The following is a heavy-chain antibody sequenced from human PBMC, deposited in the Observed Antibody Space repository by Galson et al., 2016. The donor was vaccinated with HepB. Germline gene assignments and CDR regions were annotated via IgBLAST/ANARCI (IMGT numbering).Heavy chain of an antibody. V-gene: IGHV4-4*02. CDR2: TDQSGTT. CDR1: GGSIRSINW. Sequence: SETLSLTCTVSGGSIRSINWWTWVRQPPGKGLEWIGETDQSGTTNYNPSLKSRVTISVDKSKNQFSLKLSSVTAADTAVYYCARVGCSSTSCYTLRRQTLYYYYYGMDVWGQGTAVTVSS. J-gene: IGHJ6*02. D-gene: IGHD2-2*02. CDR3: ARVGCSSTSCYTLRRQTLYYYYYGMDV.